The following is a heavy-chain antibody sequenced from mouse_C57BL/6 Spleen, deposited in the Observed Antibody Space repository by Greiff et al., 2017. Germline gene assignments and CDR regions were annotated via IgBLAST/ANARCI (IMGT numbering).Heavy chain of an antibody. CDR2: ISSGGDYI. D-gene: IGHD1-1*01. Sequence: EVMLVESGAGLVKPGGSLKLSCAASGFTFSSYAMSWVRQTPEKRLEWVAYISSGGDYIYYADTVKGRFTISRDNARDTLYLQMSSLKSEDTAMYYCTRDRYYGRSYDWYFDVWGTGTTVTVSS. CDR1: GFTFSSYA. CDR3: TRDRYYGRSYDWYFDV. V-gene: IGHV5-9-1*02. J-gene: IGHJ1*03.